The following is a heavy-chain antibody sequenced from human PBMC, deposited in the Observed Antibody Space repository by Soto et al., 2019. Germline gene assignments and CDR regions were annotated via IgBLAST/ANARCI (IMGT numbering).Heavy chain of an antibody. Sequence: EVQLVESGGGLVQPGRSLRLSCAASGFRFEDYAMHWVRQAPGKGLEWVSGIAWNSDIIGYADSVKGRFTISRDNGHNSLYRDMNSLRPEDTALYYCAKDHYGSAIYGMDVWGQGTTVTVSS. CDR3: AKDHYGSAIYGMDV. V-gene: IGHV3-9*01. CDR2: IAWNSDII. D-gene: IGHD3-10*01. J-gene: IGHJ6*02. CDR1: GFRFEDYA.